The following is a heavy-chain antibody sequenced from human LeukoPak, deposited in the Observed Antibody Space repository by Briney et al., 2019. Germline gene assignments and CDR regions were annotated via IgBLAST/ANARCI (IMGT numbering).Heavy chain of an antibody. V-gene: IGHV2-5*01. CDR3: PHSPGDYNFDS. CDR1: GFSLSTSGVG. J-gene: IGHJ4*02. Sequence: SGPTLVKPTQTLTLTCTFSGFSLSTSGVGVGCIRQPPGKALEWLALIYWNDDKRYSPSLKSRLTITKDTSKNQVVLTMTNMDPGNTAPYYCPHSPGDYNFDSWGQGTLVTASS. CDR2: IYWNDDK. D-gene: IGHD4-17*01.